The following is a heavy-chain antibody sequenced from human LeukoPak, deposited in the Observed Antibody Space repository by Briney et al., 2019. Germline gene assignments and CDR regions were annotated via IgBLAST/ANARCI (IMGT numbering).Heavy chain of an antibody. CDR1: GGSLKSYY. V-gene: IGHV4-59*01. J-gene: IGHJ3*02. CDR3: ARVGGRTTIKNAPFYI. CDR2: IYHSGST. Sequence: SETLSLTCSVSGGSLKSYYWNWIRQPPGKGLEWIGYIYHSGSTNYNPSFRSRVTISLDRSKSHFSLNLTSVTPSDTAIYYWARVGGRTTIKNAPFYISGHATMVTVSS. D-gene: IGHD4-11*01.